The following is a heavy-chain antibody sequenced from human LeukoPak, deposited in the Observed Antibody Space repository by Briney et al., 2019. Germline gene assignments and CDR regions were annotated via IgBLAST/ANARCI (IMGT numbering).Heavy chain of an antibody. CDR3: AKDTTYNWFDP. CDR1: GFTFSSYA. Sequence: GGSLRLSCAASGFTFSSYAMSWVRQAPGKGGEWGSAISGSGGSTYYADSVKGRFTISRDNSKNTLYLQMNSLRAEDTAVYYCAKDTTYNWFDPWGQGTLVTVSS. CDR2: ISGSGGST. J-gene: IGHJ5*02. V-gene: IGHV3-23*01. D-gene: IGHD1-1*01.